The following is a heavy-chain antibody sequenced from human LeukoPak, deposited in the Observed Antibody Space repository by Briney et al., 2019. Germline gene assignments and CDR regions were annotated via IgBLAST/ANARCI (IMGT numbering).Heavy chain of an antibody. V-gene: IGHV3-53*01. CDR2: LYSAGNT. J-gene: IGHJ4*02. CDR3: ARDRGWLQMTD. Sequence: GGSLRLSCAASGFTVNSNYMSWVRQAPGKGLQWVSILYSAGNTFYADSVKGRFAISRDDSRNTLYLQMNSLRAEDTAVYYCARDRGWLQMTDWGQGTLVTVSS. D-gene: IGHD5-24*01. CDR1: GFTVNSNY.